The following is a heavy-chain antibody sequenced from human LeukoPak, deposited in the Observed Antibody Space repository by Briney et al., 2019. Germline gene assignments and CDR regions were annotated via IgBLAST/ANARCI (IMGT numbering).Heavy chain of an antibody. J-gene: IGHJ4*02. Sequence: GGSLRLSCAASGFSFSTYEMNWVRQAPGKGLEWVSSISSSSSYIYYADSVKGRFTISRDNAKNSLYLQMNSLRAEDTAVYYCARTYYYDSSGYHTFDYWGQGTLVTVSS. D-gene: IGHD3-22*01. CDR3: ARTYYYDSSGYHTFDY. CDR2: ISSSSSYI. V-gene: IGHV3-21*01. CDR1: GFSFSTYE.